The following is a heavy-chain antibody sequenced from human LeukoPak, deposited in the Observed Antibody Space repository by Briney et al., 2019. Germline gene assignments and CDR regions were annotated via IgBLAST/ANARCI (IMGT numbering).Heavy chain of an antibody. CDR2: ISGSGGST. Sequence: GGSLRLSCAASGFKFSDHYIDWVRQAPGKGLEWVSAISGSGGSTYYADSVKGRFTISRDNSKNTLYLQMNSLRAEDTAVYYCAPDWNYVDYWGQGTLVTVSS. V-gene: IGHV3-23*01. J-gene: IGHJ4*02. D-gene: IGHD3-9*01. CDR1: GFKFSDHY. CDR3: APDWNYVDY.